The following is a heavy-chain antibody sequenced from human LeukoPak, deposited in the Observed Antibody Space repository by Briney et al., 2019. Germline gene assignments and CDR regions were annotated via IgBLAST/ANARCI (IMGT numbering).Heavy chain of an antibody. D-gene: IGHD3-22*01. CDR3: ARDHRITMIVGD. V-gene: IGHV4-61*02. CDR2: IYTSRST. Sequence: PSQTLSLTCTVSGGSISSGSYYWSWIRQPAGKGLEWIGRIYTSRSTNYNPSLKSRVTISVDTSKNQFSLKLSSVTAADTAVYYCARDHRITMIVGDWGQGTLVTVSS. J-gene: IGHJ4*02. CDR1: GGSISSGSYY.